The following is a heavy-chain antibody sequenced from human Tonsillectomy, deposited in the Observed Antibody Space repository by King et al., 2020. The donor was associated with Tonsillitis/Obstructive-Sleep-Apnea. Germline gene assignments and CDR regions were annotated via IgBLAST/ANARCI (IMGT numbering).Heavy chain of an antibody. CDR2: IWYDGSNK. CDR1: GFTFSSYG. J-gene: IGHJ4*02. CDR3: ARGADGYYDFWSGYFGIYYFDY. Sequence: VQLVESGGGVVQPGRSLRLSCAASGFTFSSYGMHWVRQAPGKGLEWVAVIWYDGSNKYYADSVKGRFTISRDNSKKTRYLQMNSLRAEDTAVYYCARGADGYYDFWSGYFGIYYFDYWGQGTLVTVSS. D-gene: IGHD3-3*01. V-gene: IGHV3-33*01.